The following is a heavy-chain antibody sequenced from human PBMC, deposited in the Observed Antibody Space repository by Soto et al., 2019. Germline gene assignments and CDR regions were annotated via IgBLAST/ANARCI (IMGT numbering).Heavy chain of an antibody. CDR3: ARTYSGIYHGAEYSYDIYV. CDR2: INPSGGST. Sequence: ASVKVSCKASGYTFTSYYMHWVRQAPGQGLEWMGIINPSGGSTSYAQKFQGRVTMTRDTSTSTVYMELSSLRSEDTAVYYCARTYSGIYHGAEYSYDIYVFGQDNTLTVS. V-gene: IGHV1-46*01. CDR1: GYTFTSYY. J-gene: IGHJ6*02. D-gene: IGHD1-26*01.